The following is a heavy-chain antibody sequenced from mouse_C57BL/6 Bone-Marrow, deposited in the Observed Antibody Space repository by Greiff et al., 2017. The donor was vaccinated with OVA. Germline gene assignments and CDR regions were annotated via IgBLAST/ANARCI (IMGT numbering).Heavy chain of an antibody. CDR2: INPSTGGT. V-gene: IGHV1-42*01. J-gene: IGHJ2*01. CDR1: GYSFTGYY. D-gene: IGHD3-2*02. CDR3: ARSRLGGGFDY. Sequence: VQLKQSGPELVKPGASVKISCKASGYSFTGYYMNWVKQSPEKSLEWIGEINPSTGGTTYNQKFKAKATLTVDKSSSTAYMQLKSLTSEDSAVYYCARSRLGGGFDYWGQGTTLTVSS.